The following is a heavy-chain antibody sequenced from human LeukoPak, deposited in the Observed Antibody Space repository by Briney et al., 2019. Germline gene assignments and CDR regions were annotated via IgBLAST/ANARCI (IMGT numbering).Heavy chain of an antibody. Sequence: ASVKVSCXASGYTFTGYYMHWVRQALGQGLEWMGRINPNSGGTNYAQKFQGRVTMTRDTSISTAHMELSRLRSDDTAVYYCATAAAGTGFDYWGQGTLVTVSS. CDR3: ATAAAGTGFDY. V-gene: IGHV1-2*06. CDR1: GYTFTGYY. D-gene: IGHD6-13*01. CDR2: INPNSGGT. J-gene: IGHJ4*02.